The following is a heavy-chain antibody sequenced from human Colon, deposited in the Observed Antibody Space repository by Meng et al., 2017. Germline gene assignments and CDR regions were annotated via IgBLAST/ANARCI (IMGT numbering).Heavy chain of an antibody. J-gene: IGHJ5*02. D-gene: IGHD3-22*01. CDR2: FYFSGNT. V-gene: IGHV4-31*03. CDR1: GGSISSGDYY. CDR3: ARYFYDSRGVTWFDP. Sequence: QGQLKESGPGLVKPSPTLSLTCTVSGGSISSGDYYWSWSRQHPGKGLEWIGYFYFSGNTYYNPSLKSRVSISVDTSKNRFSLNLSSVTAADTAVYYCARYFYDSRGVTWFDPWGQGTLVTVSS.